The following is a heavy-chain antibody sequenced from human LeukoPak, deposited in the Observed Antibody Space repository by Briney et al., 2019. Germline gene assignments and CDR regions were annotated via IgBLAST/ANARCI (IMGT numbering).Heavy chain of an antibody. CDR1: GYTFTSYD. J-gene: IGHJ3*02. D-gene: IGHD5-18*01. V-gene: IGHV1-8*01. Sequence: GASVKVTCKASGYTFTSYDINWVQQATGQGLEWMGWMNPNTGNTGYAQNFQGRITMTRNTSISTAYMELSSLRSEDTAVYYCVTAGPRGYTSGGTFDIWGQGTMVTVSS. CDR2: MNPNTGNT. CDR3: VTAGPRGYTSGGTFDI.